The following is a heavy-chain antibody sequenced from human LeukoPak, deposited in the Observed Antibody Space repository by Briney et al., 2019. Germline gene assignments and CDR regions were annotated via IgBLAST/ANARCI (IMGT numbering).Heavy chain of an antibody. V-gene: IGHV4-38-2*02. CDR3: AREKYDYVWGSYPPPGYYYYYYMDV. J-gene: IGHJ6*03. CDR1: DYSISSGYY. CDR2: IYHSGSA. D-gene: IGHD3-16*02. Sequence: PSETLSLTCSVSDYSISSGYYWGWIRQPPGKGLEWIGSMEWIGSIYHSGSAYYNPSLKSRVTISVDTSKNQFSLKLSSVTAADTAVYYCAREKYDYVWGSYPPPGYYYYYYMDVWGKGTTVTISS.